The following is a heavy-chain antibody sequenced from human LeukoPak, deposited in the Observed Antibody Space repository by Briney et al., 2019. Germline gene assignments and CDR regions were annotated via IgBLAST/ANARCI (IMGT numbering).Heavy chain of an antibody. CDR3: AKGSGYYPEGSDY. J-gene: IGHJ4*02. CDR2: ISGSGGST. V-gene: IGHV3-23*01. CDR1: GFTFSNYA. D-gene: IGHD3-22*01. Sequence: GGSLRLSCAASGFTFSNYAMSWVRQAPGKGLEWVSGISGSGGSTYYADSVKGQLTISRDNSKNTLYLQMNSLRAEDTAVYYCAKGSGYYPEGSDYWGQGTLVTVSS.